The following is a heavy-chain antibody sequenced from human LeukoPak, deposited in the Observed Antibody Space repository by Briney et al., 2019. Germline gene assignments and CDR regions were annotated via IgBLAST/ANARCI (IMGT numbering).Heavy chain of an antibody. CDR1: GFTFTSSA. D-gene: IGHD5-18*01. CDR2: IVVGSGIT. CDR3: AADPSGYSYDWWLYGMDV. V-gene: IGHV1-58*01. J-gene: IGHJ6*02. Sequence: ASVKVSCKASGFTFTSSAVQWVRQARGQRLEWVGWIVVGSGITNYAQKFQERVTITRDMSTSTAYMELSSLRSEDTAVYYCAADPSGYSYDWWLYGMDVWGQGTTVTVSS.